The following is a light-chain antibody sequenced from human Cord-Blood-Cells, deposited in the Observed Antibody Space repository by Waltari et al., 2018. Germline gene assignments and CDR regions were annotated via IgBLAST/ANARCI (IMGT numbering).Light chain of an antibody. Sequence: QSALTQPASVSGSPGQSITISCTGTSSDVGSYNLVSWYQQHPGKAPKRMIYEGSKRPSGVLNRCSGSKSGNTASLTISGLQAEDEADYYCCSYAGSNWVFGGGTKLTVL. V-gene: IGLV2-23*01. CDR3: CSYAGSNWV. CDR2: EGS. CDR1: SSDVGSYNL. J-gene: IGLJ3*02.